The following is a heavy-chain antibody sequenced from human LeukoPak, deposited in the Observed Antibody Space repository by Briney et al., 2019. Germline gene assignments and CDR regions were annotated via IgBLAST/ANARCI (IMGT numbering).Heavy chain of an antibody. Sequence: GGSLRLSCAASGFTFSTYAMHWVRQAPGKGLKYVSAISSNGGSTFYANSVKCRFTISRDNSKNTLYLQMGSLRAEDMAVYYCARAFGGENFDYWGQGTLVTVSS. D-gene: IGHD3-10*01. CDR3: ARAFGGENFDY. CDR1: GFTFSTYA. CDR2: ISSNGGST. V-gene: IGHV3-64*01. J-gene: IGHJ4*02.